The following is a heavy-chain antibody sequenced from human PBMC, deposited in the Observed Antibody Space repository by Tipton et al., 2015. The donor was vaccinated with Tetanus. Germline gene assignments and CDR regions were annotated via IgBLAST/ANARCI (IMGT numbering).Heavy chain of an antibody. V-gene: IGHV4-34*01. J-gene: IGHJ6*02. Sequence: TLSLTCAVYGGSFSGYYWSWIRQPPGKGLEWIGEINHSGSTNYNPSLKSRVTISVDTSKNQFSLKLSSVTAADTAVYYCARDSYYYGSGSYSTFGDYYYYYGMDVWGQGTTVTVSS. CDR3: ARDSYYYGSGSYSTFGDYYYYYGMDV. CDR1: GGSFSGYY. CDR2: INHSGST. D-gene: IGHD3-10*01.